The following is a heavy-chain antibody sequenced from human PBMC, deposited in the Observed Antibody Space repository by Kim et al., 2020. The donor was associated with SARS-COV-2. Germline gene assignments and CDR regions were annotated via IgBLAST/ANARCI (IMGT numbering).Heavy chain of an antibody. D-gene: IGHD5-12*01. CDR2: LYTGGGT. CDR1: GFTVSSPY. CDR3: VSGRTH. Sequence: GGSLRLSCAASGFTVSSPYMSWVRQTPKRGLEWVSVLYTGGGTFHIDSVKGRFTISRDTSNNTVYLQMSNLRVEDTAIYYRVSGRTHWGQGTLFTVSS. V-gene: IGHV3-66*01. J-gene: IGHJ4*02.